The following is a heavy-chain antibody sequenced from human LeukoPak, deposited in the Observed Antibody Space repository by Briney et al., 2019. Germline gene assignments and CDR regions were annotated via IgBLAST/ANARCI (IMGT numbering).Heavy chain of an antibody. J-gene: IGHJ4*02. Sequence: SQTLSLTCAISGDSVSTNSAAWYWIRQSPSRGLEWLGRAYYRSKWFHDYAISVKSRITIIPDTSTNQLSLQLNSVTPEDTAVYYCARNEIQLTLGFGFWGQGTLVTVSS. CDR1: GDSVSTNSAA. V-gene: IGHV6-1*01. D-gene: IGHD1-1*01. CDR3: ARNEIQLTLGFGF. CDR2: AYYRSKWFH.